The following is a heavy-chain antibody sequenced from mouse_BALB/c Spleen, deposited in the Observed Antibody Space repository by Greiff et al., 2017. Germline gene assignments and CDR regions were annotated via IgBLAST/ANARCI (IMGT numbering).Heavy chain of an antibody. J-gene: IGHJ4*01. CDR1: GFTFSSYT. Sequence: EVKLVESGGGLVQPGGSLKLSCAASGFTFSSYTMSWVRQTPEKRLEWVAYISNGGGSTSYPDTVKGRFTFARDNAKNTLYLQMSSLKSEDTAKYDGARRVSDSSGYVAMDYWGQGTSVTVSS. V-gene: IGHV5-12-2*01. CDR2: ISNGGGST. D-gene: IGHD3-2*01. CDR3: ARRVSDSSGYVAMDY.